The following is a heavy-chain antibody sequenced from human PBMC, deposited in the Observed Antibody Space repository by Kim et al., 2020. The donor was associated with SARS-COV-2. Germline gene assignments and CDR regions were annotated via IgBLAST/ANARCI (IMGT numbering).Heavy chain of an antibody. CDR3: ARDGRSVDYYFDY. CDR2: IDVANTNT. J-gene: IGHJ4*02. CDR1: GYTFTSYC. V-gene: IGHV1-3*01. Sequence: ASVKVSCKASGYTFTSYCLHWVRQAPGQSLEWMGWIDVANTNTHYSENFQGRVTISRDTSATTVYIELSSLRSEDTAVYYCARDGRSVDYYFDYWGPGTLVTVSS.